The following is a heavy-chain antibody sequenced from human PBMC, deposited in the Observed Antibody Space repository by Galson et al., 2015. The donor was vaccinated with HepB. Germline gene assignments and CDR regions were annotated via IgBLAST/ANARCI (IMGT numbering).Heavy chain of an antibody. D-gene: IGHD1-14*01. J-gene: IGHJ3*02. V-gene: IGHV3-21*01. CDR2: ISSSSSYI. Sequence: SLRLSCAASGFTFSSYSMNWVRQAPGKGLEWVSSISSSSSYIYYADSVKGRFTISRDNAKNSLYLQMNSLRAEDTAVYYCARVFNQADAFDIWGQGTMVTVSS. CDR1: GFTFSSYS. CDR3: ARVFNQADAFDI.